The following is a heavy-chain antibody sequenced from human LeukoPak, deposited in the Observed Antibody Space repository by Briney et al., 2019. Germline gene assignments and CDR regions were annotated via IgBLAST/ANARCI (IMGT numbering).Heavy chain of an antibody. Sequence: GASVKVSCKASGYTFTSYGISWVRQAPGQGLEWMGWISAYNGNTNYAQKLQGRVTMTTDTSTSTDYMELTSLTSDDTAMYYCARDNSVGETAWWFDPWGQGTLVTVSS. D-gene: IGHD1-26*01. V-gene: IGHV1-18*01. CDR2: ISAYNGNT. J-gene: IGHJ5*02. CDR1: GYTFTSYG. CDR3: ARDNSVGETAWWFDP.